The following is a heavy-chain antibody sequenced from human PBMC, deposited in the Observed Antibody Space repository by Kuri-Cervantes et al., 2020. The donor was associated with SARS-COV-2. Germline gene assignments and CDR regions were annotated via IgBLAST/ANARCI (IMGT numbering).Heavy chain of an antibody. CDR1: GFTFSDYD. Sequence: GGSLRLCCASSGFTFSDYDMHWVRQAPGKGLEWVAVIWYDGRNTYYTGSVKGRFTISRDNSKNMLYLQMNSLRAEDRAVYYCAREEVVPAALRGYYYNNGMDVWGQGTTVTVSS. CDR2: IWYDGRNT. CDR3: AREEVVPAALRGYYYNNGMDV. J-gene: IGHJ6*02. V-gene: IGHV3-33*08. D-gene: IGHD2-2*01.